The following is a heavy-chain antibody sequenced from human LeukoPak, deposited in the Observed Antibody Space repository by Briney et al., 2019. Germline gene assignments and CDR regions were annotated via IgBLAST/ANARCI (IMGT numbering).Heavy chain of an antibody. D-gene: IGHD1-1*01. CDR3: ARGPTISETGYFDY. J-gene: IGHJ4*03. V-gene: IGHV4-34*01. Sequence: SETLSLTCAVYGGSFSTYYWSWIRQSPGKGLEWIAEINHRGDTNYNPSVKSRVTISVDASKNQFSLKVTSLTAADTAVYYCARGPTISETGYFDYWGQGTLVTVSS. CDR2: INHRGDT. CDR1: GGSFSTYY.